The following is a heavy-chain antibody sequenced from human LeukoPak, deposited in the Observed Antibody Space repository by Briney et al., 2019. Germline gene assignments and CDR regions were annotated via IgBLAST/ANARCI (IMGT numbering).Heavy chain of an antibody. CDR2: ISNGKT. CDR3: VREAGYCAPVCVKTNWFDP. V-gene: IGHV3-23*01. CDR1: GFPFSSHA. J-gene: IGHJ5*02. Sequence: GGSLRLSCAASGFPFSSHAMSRVRQPPGEGLEWVAAISNGKTYYADSVRGRFAISRDDSTNTVYLHMNSLRDEDTALYHCVREAGYCAPVCVKTNWFDPWGQGTLVTVSS. D-gene: IGHD2-15*01.